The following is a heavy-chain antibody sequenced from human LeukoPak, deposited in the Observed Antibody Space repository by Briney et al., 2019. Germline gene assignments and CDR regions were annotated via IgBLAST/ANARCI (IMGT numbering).Heavy chain of an antibody. J-gene: IGHJ4*02. CDR3: ARDRGYYFDY. CDR2: ISSSGSTI. CDR1: GFTFNNYN. D-gene: IGHD3-10*01. Sequence: PGGSLRLSCAASGFTFNNYNMDWVRQAPGKGLEWVSYISSSGSTIYYADSVKGRFTISRDNAKNSLYLQMNSLRAEDTAVYYCARDRGYYFDYWGQGTLVTVSS. V-gene: IGHV3-48*04.